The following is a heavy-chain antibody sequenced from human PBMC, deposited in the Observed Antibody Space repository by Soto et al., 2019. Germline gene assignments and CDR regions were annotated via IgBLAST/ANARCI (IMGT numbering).Heavy chain of an antibody. CDR2: ISGTGDAT. J-gene: IGHJ4*02. CDR1: GFTFNNYA. CDR3: AKLRSSKNLDN. V-gene: IGHV3-23*01. Sequence: EVQLLESGGGLVQPGASLRLSCAVSGFTFNNYAMSWVRQAPGKGLEWVSIISGTGDATYYADSVKGRFTISRDNSKNTLYLQMNSLRAEDTSIYYSAKLRSSKNLDNWGQGTLVTVSS.